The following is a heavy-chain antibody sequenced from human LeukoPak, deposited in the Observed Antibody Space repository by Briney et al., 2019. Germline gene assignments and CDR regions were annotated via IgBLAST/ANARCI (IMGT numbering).Heavy chain of an antibody. CDR3: AREDVSAAPDY. V-gene: IGHV4-59*12. D-gene: IGHD3-16*02. Sequence: SETLSLTCTVSGGSISSYYWSWIRQPPGKGLEWIGYIYFSGSTTYNPSLKSRVTISVDTSKNQFSLKLSSVTAADTAVYYCAREDVSAAPDYWGQGTLVTVSS. CDR1: GGSISSYY. J-gene: IGHJ4*02. CDR2: IYFSGST.